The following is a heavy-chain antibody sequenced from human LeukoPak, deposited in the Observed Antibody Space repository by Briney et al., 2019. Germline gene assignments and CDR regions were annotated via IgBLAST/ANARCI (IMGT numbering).Heavy chain of an antibody. V-gene: IGHV4-4*07. CDR2: IYTSGST. D-gene: IGHD1-26*01. Sequence: SETLSLTCTVAGGSISSYYWSWIRQPAGKGLEWIGRIYTSGSTNYNPSLKSRVTMSVDTSKNQFSLKLSSVTAADTAVYYCASEGGSGDTYYFDYWGQGTLVTVS. CDR3: ASEGGSGDTYYFDY. CDR1: GGSISSYY. J-gene: IGHJ4*02.